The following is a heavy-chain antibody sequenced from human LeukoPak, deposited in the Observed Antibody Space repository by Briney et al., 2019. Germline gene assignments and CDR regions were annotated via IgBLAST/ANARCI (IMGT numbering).Heavy chain of an antibody. CDR3: ASGIAVAGTAI. CDR2: ISYDGSNK. CDR1: GFTFSSYA. V-gene: IGHV3-30-3*01. Sequence: GGSLRLSCAASGFTFSSYAMHWVRQAPGKGLKWVAVISYDGSNKYYADSVKGRFTISRDNSKNTLYLQMNSLRAEDTAVYYCASGIAVAGTAIWGQGTLVTVSS. D-gene: IGHD6-19*01. J-gene: IGHJ4*02.